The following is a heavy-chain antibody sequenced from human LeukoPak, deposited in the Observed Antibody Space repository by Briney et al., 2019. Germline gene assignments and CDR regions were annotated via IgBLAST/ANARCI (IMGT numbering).Heavy chain of an antibody. CDR3: AKVWWGKRTLDY. V-gene: IGHV3-23*01. D-gene: IGHD3-16*01. Sequence: GGSLRLSCVASGFTFSIHGISWVRQAPGKGLEWVSTISGGDDSTYYTDSVRGRFTISRENSKNTLYLQMNSLRAEDTALYYCAKVWWGKRTLDYWGQGNQVTVSS. CDR2: ISGGDDST. J-gene: IGHJ4*02. CDR1: GFTFSIHG.